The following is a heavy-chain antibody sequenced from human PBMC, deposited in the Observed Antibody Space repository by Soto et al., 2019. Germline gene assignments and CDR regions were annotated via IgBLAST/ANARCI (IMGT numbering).Heavy chain of an antibody. CDR3: ARELSNWNYEGFDY. CDR2: ISSSSSTI. Sequence: GGSLRLSCAASGFTFSSYSMNWVRQAPGKGLEWVSYISSSSSTIYYADSVKGRFTISRDNAKNSLYLQMNSLRAEDTAVYYCARELSNWNYEGFDYWGQGTLVTVS. D-gene: IGHD1-7*01. J-gene: IGHJ4*02. CDR1: GFTFSSYS. V-gene: IGHV3-48*01.